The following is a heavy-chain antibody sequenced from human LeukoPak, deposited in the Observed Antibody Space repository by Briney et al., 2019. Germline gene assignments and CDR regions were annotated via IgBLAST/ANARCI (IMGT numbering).Heavy chain of an antibody. V-gene: IGHV1-18*01. Sequence: ASVKVSCKASGYTFTSYGISWVRQAPGQGLEWMGWISTYNHDTNYAQKFQGGVTMTRDTSISTAYMERTSLRSDGTAVYYCARGDLVRGYYYMDVWGKGTTVTVSS. CDR3: ARGDLVRGYYYMDV. CDR1: GYTFTSYG. D-gene: IGHD6-6*01. J-gene: IGHJ6*03. CDR2: ISTYNHDT.